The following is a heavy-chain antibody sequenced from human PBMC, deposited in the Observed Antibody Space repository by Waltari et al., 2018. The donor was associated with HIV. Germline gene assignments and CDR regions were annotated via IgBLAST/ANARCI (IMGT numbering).Heavy chain of an antibody. J-gene: IGHJ4*02. D-gene: IGHD6-13*01. Sequence: QVQLVESGGGVVQPGRSLRLSCAASGFTFSSYAMHWVRQTPGKVMEWVAVISYDGSNKYYGDSVKGRFTISRDNSKNTLYLQMNSLRAEDTAVYYCARGLTQQQPPFFDYWGQGTLVTVSS. CDR3: ARGLTQQQPPFFDY. CDR1: GFTFSSYA. V-gene: IGHV3-30-3*01. CDR2: ISYDGSNK.